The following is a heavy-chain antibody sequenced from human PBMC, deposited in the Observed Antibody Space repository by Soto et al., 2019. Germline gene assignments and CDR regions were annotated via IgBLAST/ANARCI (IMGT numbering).Heavy chain of an antibody. V-gene: IGHV3-53*04. J-gene: IGHJ2*01. CDR3: XXXXXXXXXXXXFDL. CDR2: IYSGGST. CDR1: GFTVSSNY. Sequence: EVQLVESGGGLVQPGGSLRLSCAASGFTVSSNYMSWVRXXXGXXXXWVSVIYSGGSTYYADSVKGRFTISRHNSXXXXXXXXXXXXXXXXXXXXXXXXXXXXXXXXXFDLWGRGTLVTVSS.